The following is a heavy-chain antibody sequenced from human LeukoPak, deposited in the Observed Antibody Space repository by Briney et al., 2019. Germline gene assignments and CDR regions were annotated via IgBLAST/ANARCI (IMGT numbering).Heavy chain of an antibody. J-gene: IGHJ1*01. V-gene: IGHV3-30-3*01. CDR2: ISYDGSNK. CDR3: ARTPESYSSSWFGYFQP. Sequence: PGGSLRLSCAAPGFTFSSYAMHWVRQAPGKGLEWVAVISYDGSNKYCADSVKGRFTISRDNSKNTLYLQMNSLRAEDTAAYYCARTPESYSSSWFGYFQPWGQGTLVTVSS. CDR1: GFTFSSYA. D-gene: IGHD6-13*01.